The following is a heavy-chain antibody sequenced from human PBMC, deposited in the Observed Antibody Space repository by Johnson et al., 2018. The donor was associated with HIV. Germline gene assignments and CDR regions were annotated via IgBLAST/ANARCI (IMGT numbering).Heavy chain of an antibody. V-gene: IGHV3-66*04. J-gene: IGHJ3*02. CDR1: GFTFSDAW. D-gene: IGHD3-22*01. CDR3: ARRAYYYDSSGYPDAFDI. CDR2: IYSGGST. Sequence: VQLVESGGGLVQPGGSLRLSCIVSGFTFSDAWMSWVRQAPGKGLEWVSVIYSGGSTYYADSVKGRFTISRDNSKNTLYLQMNSLRAEDTAVYYCARRAYYYDSSGYPDAFDIWGQGTMVTVSS.